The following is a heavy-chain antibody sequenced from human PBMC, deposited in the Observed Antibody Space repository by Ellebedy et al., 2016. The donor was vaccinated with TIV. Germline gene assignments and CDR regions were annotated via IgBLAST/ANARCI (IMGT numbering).Heavy chain of an antibody. Sequence: GGSLRLXXAASGFTFSSYSMNWVRQAPGKGLEWVSSISSSSSYIYYADSVKGRFTISRDNAKNSLYLQMNSLRAEDTAVYYCARDLEQQLVPGDAFDIWGQGTMVTVSS. J-gene: IGHJ3*02. CDR1: GFTFSSYS. V-gene: IGHV3-21*01. CDR2: ISSSSSYI. CDR3: ARDLEQQLVPGDAFDI. D-gene: IGHD6-13*01.